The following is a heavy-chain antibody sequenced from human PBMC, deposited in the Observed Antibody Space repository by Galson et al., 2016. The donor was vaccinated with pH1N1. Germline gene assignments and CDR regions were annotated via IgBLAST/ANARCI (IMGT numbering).Heavy chain of an antibody. CDR1: GCSFSNYS. CDR3: ARAGIVAPGKATPYYYYYYYMDV. V-gene: IGHV3-48*01. D-gene: IGHD5-12*01. Sequence: SLRLSCAASGCSFSNYSMNWVRQAPGKGLEWISYISNSDTTYNARSVKGRFTISRDNAKRSVYLQMDNLRVEDTAVYYCARAGIVAPGKATPYYYYYYYMDVWGKGTTVTVSS. CDR2: ISNSDTT. J-gene: IGHJ6*03.